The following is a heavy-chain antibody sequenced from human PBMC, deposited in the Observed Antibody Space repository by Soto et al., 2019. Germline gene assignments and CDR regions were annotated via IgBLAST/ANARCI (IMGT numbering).Heavy chain of an antibody. V-gene: IGHV3-23*01. J-gene: IGHJ4*02. CDR1: GFTFSTYA. Sequence: GGSLRLSCAASGFTFSTYAMSWVRQSPGKGLEWVSAMSGSGATTHHADSVKGRFTISRDNSKNTLYLQMNSLRAEDTAVYYCAKDSMSNPFWSGYRQLGNYFDYWGQGTLVTVSS. CDR3: AKDSMSNPFWSGYRQLGNYFDY. D-gene: IGHD3-3*01. CDR2: MSGSGATT.